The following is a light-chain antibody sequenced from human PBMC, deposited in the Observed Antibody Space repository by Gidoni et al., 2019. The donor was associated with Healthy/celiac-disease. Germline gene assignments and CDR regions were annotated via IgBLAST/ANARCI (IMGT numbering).Light chain of an antibody. CDR2: GAS. CDR3: QQYGSSPHA. CDR1: QSVSSSY. J-gene: IGKJ3*01. V-gene: IGKV3-20*01. Sequence: EIVLTQSPGILSLSPGERATLSCRARQSVSSSYLAWYQQKPGQAPRLLIYGASSRATGIPDRFSGSGSGTDFTLTISRLEPEDFAVYYCQQYGSSPHAFGPGTKVDIK.